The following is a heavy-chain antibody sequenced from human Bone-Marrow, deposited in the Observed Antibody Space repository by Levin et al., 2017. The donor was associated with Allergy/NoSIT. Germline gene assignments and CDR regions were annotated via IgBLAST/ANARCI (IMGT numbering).Heavy chain of an antibody. CDR3: ARVVGGDIVTTIALPAWAFDI. D-gene: IGHD5-12*01. CDR2: IYHSGSP. V-gene: IGHV4/OR15-8*03. J-gene: IGHJ3*02. Sequence: SETLSLTCAVSGGSINSTYWWTWVRQSPGKGLEWIGEIYHSGSPNYNPSLKSRVTISLDKSKNQFSLELTSVTAADTAVYYCARVVGGDIVTTIALPAWAFDIWGQGTMVTVSS. CDR1: GGSINSTYW.